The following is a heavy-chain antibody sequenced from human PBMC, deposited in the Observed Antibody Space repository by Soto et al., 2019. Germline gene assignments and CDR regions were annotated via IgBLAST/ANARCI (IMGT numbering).Heavy chain of an antibody. D-gene: IGHD6-6*01. CDR3: ARVGSSSSDGMDV. CDR1: GFTFRSYW. CDR2: IKQDGSEK. J-gene: IGHJ6*02. V-gene: IGHV3-7*01. Sequence: GGSLRLSCAASGFTFRSYWMSWVRQAPGKGLEWVANIKQDGSEKYYVDSVKGRFTISRDNAKNSLYLQMNSLRAEDTAVYYCARVGSSSSDGMDVWGQGTTVTVSS.